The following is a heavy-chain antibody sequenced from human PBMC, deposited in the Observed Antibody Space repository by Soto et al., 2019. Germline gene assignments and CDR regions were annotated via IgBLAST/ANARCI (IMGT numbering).Heavy chain of an antibody. CDR2: INAGNGNT. CDR1: GYTFTSYA. CDR3: ASSYSNYALIDYYYYGMDV. D-gene: IGHD4-4*01. Sequence: ASGKVSCKASGYTFTSYAMHWVRQAPGQRLEWMGWINAGNGNTKYSQKFQGRVTITRDTSASTAYMKLSSLRSEDTAVYYCASSYSNYALIDYYYYGMDVWGQGTTVTVSS. V-gene: IGHV1-3*01. J-gene: IGHJ6*02.